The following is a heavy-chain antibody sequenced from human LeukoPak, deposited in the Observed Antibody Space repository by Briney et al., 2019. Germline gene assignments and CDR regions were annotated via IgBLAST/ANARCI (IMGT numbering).Heavy chain of an antibody. CDR3: ASSSGHTGYFDY. CDR1: GGTFSSYA. CDR2: IIPIFGTA. J-gene: IGHJ4*02. D-gene: IGHD3-22*01. Sequence: SVKVSCKASGGTFSSYAISWVRQAPGQGLEWMGGIIPIFGTANYAQKFQGRVAITTDESTSTAYMELSSLRSEDTAVYYCASSSGHTGYFDYWGQGTLVTVSS. V-gene: IGHV1-69*05.